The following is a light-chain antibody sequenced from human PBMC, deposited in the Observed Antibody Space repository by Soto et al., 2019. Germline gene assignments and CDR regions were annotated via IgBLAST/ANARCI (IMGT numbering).Light chain of an antibody. V-gene: IGLV1-44*01. Sequence: QSVLTQAPSASGTPGQRVTISCSGSSSNIETNSVNWYQQFPGMAPKLLIYSNNQRLSGVPDRFAGSKSGTSASLAISGLQSEDEADYYCATWDDNLNDRVFGGGTKLTVL. CDR2: SNN. J-gene: IGLJ3*02. CDR1: SSNIETNS. CDR3: ATWDDNLNDRV.